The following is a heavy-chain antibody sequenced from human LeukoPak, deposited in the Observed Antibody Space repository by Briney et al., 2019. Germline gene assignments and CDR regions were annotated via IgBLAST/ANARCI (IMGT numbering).Heavy chain of an antibody. CDR3: ASLVGATTHYYYGMDV. Sequence: GGSLRLSCAASGFTFSSYAMSWVRQAPGKGLEWVSAISGSGGSTYYADSAKGRFTISRDNSKNTLYLQMNSLRAEDTAVYYCASLVGATTHYYYGMDVWGQGTTVTVSS. V-gene: IGHV3-23*01. CDR2: ISGSGGST. D-gene: IGHD1-26*01. CDR1: GFTFSSYA. J-gene: IGHJ6*02.